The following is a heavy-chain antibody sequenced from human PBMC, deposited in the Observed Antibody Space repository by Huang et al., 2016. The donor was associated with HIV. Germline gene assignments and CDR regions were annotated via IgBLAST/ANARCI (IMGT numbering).Heavy chain of an antibody. J-gene: IGHJ6*02. CDR1: GGSISSSSYY. CDR2: IYNSGNN. Sequence: LQLQESGPGMVKSSETLSLICTVSGGSISSSSYYWSWIRQPPGKGPEWIGSIYNSGNNYYNPPLKSRVTISVDTSKNQFSLKVNTVTAADTAVYYCARHGRVAGHYYNNMDVWGRGTTVTVSS. V-gene: IGHV4-39*01. CDR3: ARHGRVAGHYYNNMDV. D-gene: IGHD6-19*01.